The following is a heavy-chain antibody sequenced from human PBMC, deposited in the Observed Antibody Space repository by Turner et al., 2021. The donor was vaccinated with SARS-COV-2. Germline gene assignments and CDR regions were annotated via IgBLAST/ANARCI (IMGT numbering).Heavy chain of an antibody. J-gene: IGHJ4*02. CDR3: ASYYYDSSGYHYAFDY. V-gene: IGHV4-59*01. CDR2: IYYSGST. D-gene: IGHD3-22*01. CDR1: GGSISSYY. Sequence: QVQLQESGPGLVKPSETLSLTCPVSGGSISSYYWSWTRQPPGKGLEWIGYIYYSGSTNYNPSLKSRVTISVDTSKNQFSLKLSSVTAADTAVYYCASYYYDSSGYHYAFDYWGQGTLVTVSS.